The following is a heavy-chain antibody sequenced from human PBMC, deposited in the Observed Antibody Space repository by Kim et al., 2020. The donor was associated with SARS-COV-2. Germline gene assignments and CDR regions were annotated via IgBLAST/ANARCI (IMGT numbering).Heavy chain of an antibody. Sequence: SETLSLTCSVSGGSISSSISYWGWIRQPPGKGLEWIGSLSYSGRTYYNPSLKSRVTISVDTSKNHFSLNLSSVTAADTAVYYCAGLYAYNCFDPWGQGTL. V-gene: IGHV4-39*01. CDR2: LSYSGRT. CDR1: GGSISSSISY. J-gene: IGHJ5*02. D-gene: IGHD4-17*01. CDR3: AGLYAYNCFDP.